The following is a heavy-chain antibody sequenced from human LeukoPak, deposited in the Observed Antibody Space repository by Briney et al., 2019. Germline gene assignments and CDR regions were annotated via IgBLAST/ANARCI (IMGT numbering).Heavy chain of an antibody. D-gene: IGHD4-17*01. CDR2: INPNSGGT. J-gene: IGHJ4*02. V-gene: IGHV1-2*02. Sequence: ASVKVSCKDSGNIFTGYYMHWVRQAPGQGLEWMGWINPNSGGTNFAQKFQGRVTMTRDTSISTAYMELSRLRSDDTAVYYCARGGRMTTVTTTYWGQGTLVTVSS. CDR3: ARGGRMTTVTTTY. CDR1: GNIFTGYY.